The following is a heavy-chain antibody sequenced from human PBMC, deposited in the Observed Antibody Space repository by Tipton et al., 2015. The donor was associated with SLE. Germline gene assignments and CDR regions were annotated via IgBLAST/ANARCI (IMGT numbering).Heavy chain of an antibody. Sequence: TLSLTCAVYGGSFSGYYWSWIRQPPGKGLEWIGEINHSGVTHYNPSLKSRVTISRDTSGNHFSLNLNSVTATDTAVYYCARAEFSSNWYMYWHFDLWGRGTRVTVSS. J-gene: IGHJ2*01. CDR2: INHSGVT. V-gene: IGHV4-34*01. CDR1: GGSFSGYY. CDR3: ARAEFSSNWYMYWHFDL. D-gene: IGHD6-13*01.